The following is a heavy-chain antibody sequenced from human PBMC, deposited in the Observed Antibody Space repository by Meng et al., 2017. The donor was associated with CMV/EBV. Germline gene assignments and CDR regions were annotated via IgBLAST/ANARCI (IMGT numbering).Heavy chain of an antibody. CDR3: ARILGGYWAAAWFDP. Sequence: SETLSLTCTVSGGSISSYYWSWIRQPPGKGLEWIGYIYYSGSTNYNPSLKSRVTISVDTSKNQFSLKPSSVTAADTAVYYCARILGGYWAAAWFDPWGQGTLVTVSS. D-gene: IGHD2-21*02. J-gene: IGHJ5*02. CDR1: GGSISSYY. V-gene: IGHV4-59*01. CDR2: IYYSGST.